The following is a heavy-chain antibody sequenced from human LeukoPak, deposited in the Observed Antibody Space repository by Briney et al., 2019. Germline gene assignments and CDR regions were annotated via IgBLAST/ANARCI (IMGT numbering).Heavy chain of an antibody. V-gene: IGHV1-69*01. D-gene: IGHD3-16*02. CDR2: IIPIFGTA. J-gene: IGHJ4*02. CDR1: GGTFSSYA. CDR3: ARSPLVGLGELSFGYFDY. Sequence: VKFSCKASGGTFSSYAISWVRQAPGQGPEWMGGIIPIFGTANYAQKLQGRVTITADESTSTAYMELSSLRSEDTAVYYCARSPLVGLGELSFGYFDYWGQGTLVTVSS.